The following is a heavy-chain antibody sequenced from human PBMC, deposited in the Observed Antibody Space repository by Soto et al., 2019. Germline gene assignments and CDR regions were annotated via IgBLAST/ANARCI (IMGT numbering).Heavy chain of an antibody. V-gene: IGHV4-39*01. CDR2: IYYSGST. CDR3: TKHAPDDSSGYYPMGY. D-gene: IGHD3-22*01. J-gene: IGHJ4*02. Sequence: SETLSLTCTVSGGSISSSSYYWGWIRQPPGKGLEWIGSIYYSGSTYYNPSLKSRVTISVDPSKNQFSLKLSSVTAADTAVFYCTKHAPDDSSGYYPMGYWGQGTLVTVSS. CDR1: GGSISSSSYY.